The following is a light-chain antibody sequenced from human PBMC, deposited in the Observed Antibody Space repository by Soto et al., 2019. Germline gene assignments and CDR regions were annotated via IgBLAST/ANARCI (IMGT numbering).Light chain of an antibody. V-gene: IGLV2-14*01. CDR2: EVS. CDR3: CSYTSSTTPL. J-gene: IGLJ2*01. Sequence: QSALTQPASVSGSPGQSITISCTGTSSDVGGYNYVSWYQQHPGKAPKLMIYEVSNRPSGVSNRFSGSKSGNTASLTISGLQAEDEADYYCCSYTSSTTPLFGGGTKVTVL. CDR1: SSDVGGYNY.